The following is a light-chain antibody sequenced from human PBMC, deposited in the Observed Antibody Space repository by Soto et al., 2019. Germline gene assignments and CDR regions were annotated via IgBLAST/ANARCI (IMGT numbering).Light chain of an antibody. V-gene: IGLV2-8*01. CDR3: GSHVGTSPYV. J-gene: IGLJ1*01. Sequence: QSVLTQPPSASGSPGQSVAISCTGTASDIGGYNFVSWYQQHPGKAPKLMIYEVNKRPSGVPDRFSGSKSGNTASLTVSGLQAEDEADYYCGSHVGTSPYVFGTGTKVTVL. CDR2: EVN. CDR1: ASDIGGYNF.